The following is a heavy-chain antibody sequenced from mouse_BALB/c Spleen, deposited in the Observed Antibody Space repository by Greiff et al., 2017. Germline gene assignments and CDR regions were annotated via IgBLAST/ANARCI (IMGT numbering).Heavy chain of an antibody. CDR3: TRLDYGNLFAY. D-gene: IGHD2-1*01. CDR2: INPSNGGT. CDR1: GYTFTSYY. Sequence: QVQLKQPGAELVKPGASVKLSCKASGYTFTSYYMYWVKQRPGQGLEWIGGINPSNGGTNFNEKFKSKATLTVDKSSSTAYMQLSSLTSEDSAVYYCTRLDYGNLFAYWGQGTLVTVSA. V-gene: IGHV1S81*02. J-gene: IGHJ3*01.